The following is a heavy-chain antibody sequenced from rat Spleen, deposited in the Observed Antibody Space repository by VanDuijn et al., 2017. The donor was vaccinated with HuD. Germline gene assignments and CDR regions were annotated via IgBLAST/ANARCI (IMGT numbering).Heavy chain of an antibody. CDR1: GHSITSSYR. CDR2: INSAGTT. CDR3: ARSDGVHYYLPFAD. V-gene: IGHV3-3*01. Sequence: EVQLQESGPGPVKVSESLSLTCSVTGHSITSSYRWNWIRKLPGNKLEWMGYINSAGTTNYNPSLKSRISITRDTSKNQFFVQVKSITTEDTATYYCARSDGVHYYLPFADWGQGTLVTVSS. J-gene: IGHJ3*01. D-gene: IGHD1-12*02.